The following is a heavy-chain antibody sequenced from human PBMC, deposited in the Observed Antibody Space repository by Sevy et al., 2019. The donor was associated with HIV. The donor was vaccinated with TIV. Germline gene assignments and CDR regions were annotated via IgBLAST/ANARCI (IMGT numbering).Heavy chain of an antibody. Sequence: GGSLRLSCTASGFTFSTYDMHWVRQAPGKGLEWVAIISHDGSYRYYADSVRGRFSMSRDSSKNTLYLQMSGLSIEDTAVYYCAKNRPPGWSYFSRHGMDVWGRGTTVTVSS. J-gene: IGHJ6*02. CDR3: AKNRPPGWSYFSRHGMDV. D-gene: IGHD3-10*01. CDR1: GFTFSTYD. CDR2: ISHDGSYR. V-gene: IGHV3-30*18.